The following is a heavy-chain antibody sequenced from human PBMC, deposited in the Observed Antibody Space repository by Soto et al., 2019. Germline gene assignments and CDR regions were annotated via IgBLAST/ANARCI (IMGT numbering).Heavy chain of an antibody. V-gene: IGHV1-18*01. CDR2: ISPYTGNT. J-gene: IGHJ6*02. CDR3: VMVDNYVTPTPQDV. CDR1: GYIFVNYG. Sequence: QVQLVQSGDEVKKPGASVKVSCKASGYIFVNYGIAWVRQAPGQGLEWMGWISPYTGNTHSATKIQGRLTMTTDTXASTAYMVLGSLTSDDTAVYYCVMVDNYVTPTPQDVWGQGTTVTVSS. D-gene: IGHD3-16*01.